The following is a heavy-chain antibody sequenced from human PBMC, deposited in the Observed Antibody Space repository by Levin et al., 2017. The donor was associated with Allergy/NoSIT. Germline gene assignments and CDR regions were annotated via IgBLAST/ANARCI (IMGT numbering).Heavy chain of an antibody. CDR1: GFTFSGSA. J-gene: IGHJ4*02. V-gene: IGHV3-73*01. Sequence: PGGSLRLSCAASGFTFSGSAMHWVRQASGKGLEWVGRIRSKANSYATAYAASVKGRFTISRDDSKNTAYLQMNSLKTEDTAVYYCTPLLSTVTSLGYWGQGTLVTVSS. CDR2: IRSKANSYAT. CDR3: TPLLSTVTSLGY. D-gene: IGHD4-17*01.